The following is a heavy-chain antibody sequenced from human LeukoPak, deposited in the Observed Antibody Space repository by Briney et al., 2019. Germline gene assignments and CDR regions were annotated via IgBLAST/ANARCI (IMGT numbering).Heavy chain of an antibody. CDR2: IGAGASNK. D-gene: IGHD3-22*01. CDR3: AQSYDSGGYPLGDS. V-gene: IGHV3-23*01. Sequence: GGSLRLSCTASEFSGPSSAMAWVRQAPGKGLEWVSHIGAGASNKYYADSVKGRFTISRDYSRKTVYLQMNSLRAEDTAVYYCAQSYDSGGYPLGDSWGQGTLVTVSS. J-gene: IGHJ4*02. CDR1: EFSGPSSA.